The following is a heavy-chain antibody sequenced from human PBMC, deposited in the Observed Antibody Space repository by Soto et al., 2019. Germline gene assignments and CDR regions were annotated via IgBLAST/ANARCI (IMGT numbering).Heavy chain of an antibody. CDR2: ITGTRGDT. J-gene: IGHJ4*02. Sequence: VQLSESGGGLVQPGGSLRLSCIGSGFTFGPYTMAWVRQAPGKGLECVALITGTRGDTYYSDSVKGRFIISRDISRDTMFSDLNGLRGPDSGFDSCANTGAVTVRSGFEYWGQGARVTVSS. CDR3: ANTGAVTVRSGFEY. V-gene: IGHV3-23*01. D-gene: IGHD2-21*02. CDR1: GFTFGPYT.